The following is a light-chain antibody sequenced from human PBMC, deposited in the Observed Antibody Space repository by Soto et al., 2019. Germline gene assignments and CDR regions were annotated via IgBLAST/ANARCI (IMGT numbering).Light chain of an antibody. CDR2: SNN. V-gene: IGLV1-44*01. CDR1: SSNIGTNT. CDR3: ASGDVSLVV. J-gene: IGLJ2*01. Sequence: QSVLTQPPSASGTPGQRVTISCSGSSSNIGTNTVIWYQQLPGTAPQLLIYSNNQRPSGVPERFSGSQSGTSASLAISGLESEDEADYYCASGDVSLVVFGGGTKLTVL.